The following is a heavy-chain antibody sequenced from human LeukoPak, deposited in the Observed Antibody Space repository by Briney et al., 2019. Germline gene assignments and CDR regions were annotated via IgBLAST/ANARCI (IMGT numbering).Heavy chain of an antibody. CDR2: ISHTGSTM. CDR1: GFSFSIYS. Sequence: GGSLRLSCAASGFSFSIYSLNWVRQAPGKGLEWVSYISHTGSTMSYADSVKGRFTISRDNAKNSLYLQMNSLRAEDMALYYCAKDFGRLSSSWYGEFDYWGQGTLVTVSS. V-gene: IGHV3-48*04. J-gene: IGHJ4*02. CDR3: AKDFGRLSSSWYGEFDY. D-gene: IGHD6-13*01.